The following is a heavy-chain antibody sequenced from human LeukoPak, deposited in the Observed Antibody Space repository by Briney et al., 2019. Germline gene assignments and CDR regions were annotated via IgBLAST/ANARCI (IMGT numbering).Heavy chain of an antibody. D-gene: IGHD2-15*01. CDR3: ARIGYCSGGSCYLIDY. Sequence: ASVKVSCKASGYTFTSYGISWVRQAPGQGLEWMGWISAYNGNTNYAQKLQGRVTMTTDTSTSTAYMELRSLRSDDTAVYYCARIGYCSGGSCYLIDYWGQGALVTVSS. J-gene: IGHJ4*02. CDR2: ISAYNGNT. V-gene: IGHV1-18*01. CDR1: GYTFTSYG.